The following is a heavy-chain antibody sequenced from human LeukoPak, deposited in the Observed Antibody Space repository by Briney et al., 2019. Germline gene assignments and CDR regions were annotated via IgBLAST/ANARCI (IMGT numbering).Heavy chain of an antibody. V-gene: IGHV3-9*01. CDR3: AKDSLAYSSSVGYNWFDP. J-gene: IGHJ5*02. D-gene: IGHD6-6*01. Sequence: GGSLRLSCAASGLTFDDYAMHWVRQAPGKGLEWVSGISWNSGSIGYADSVKGRFTISRDNAKNSLYLQMNSLRAEDTALYYCAKDSLAYSSSVGYNWFDPWGQGTLVTVSS. CDR1: GLTFDDYA. CDR2: ISWNSGSI.